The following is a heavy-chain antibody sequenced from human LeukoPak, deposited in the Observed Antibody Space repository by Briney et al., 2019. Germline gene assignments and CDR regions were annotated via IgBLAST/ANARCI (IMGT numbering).Heavy chain of an antibody. Sequence: KAGGSLRLSCAASGFTFSSYWMTWVRQAPGKGLEWVSSISSSRSYIYYADSVKGRFTISRDNAKNSLYLQMNSLRAEDTAVYYCARVYSTIFGVVRNWFDPWGQGTLVTVSS. D-gene: IGHD3-3*01. CDR1: GFTFSSYW. CDR3: ARVYSTIFGVVRNWFDP. V-gene: IGHV3-21*01. J-gene: IGHJ5*02. CDR2: ISSSRSYI.